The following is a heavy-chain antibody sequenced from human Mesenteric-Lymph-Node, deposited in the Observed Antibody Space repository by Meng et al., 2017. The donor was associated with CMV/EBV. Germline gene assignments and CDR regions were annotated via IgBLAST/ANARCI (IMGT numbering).Heavy chain of an antibody. Sequence: SLKISCAASGFTFSSYEMNWVRQAPGKGLEWVSYISSSGSNIHYADSVKGRFTISRDNAKNLLYLQMNSLRAEDTAAYYCAREPTVTTLEYFDHWGQGTLVTVSS. D-gene: IGHD4-17*01. CDR2: ISSSGSNI. V-gene: IGHV3-48*03. CDR1: GFTFSSYE. J-gene: IGHJ4*02. CDR3: AREPTVTTLEYFDH.